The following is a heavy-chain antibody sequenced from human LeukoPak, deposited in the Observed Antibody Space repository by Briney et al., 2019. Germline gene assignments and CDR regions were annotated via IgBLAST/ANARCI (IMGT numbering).Heavy chain of an antibody. CDR2: ISGSGDST. J-gene: IGHJ5*02. V-gene: IGHV3-23*01. CDR3: AKDPYSSGPYNWFDP. D-gene: IGHD6-19*01. CDR1: GFTFSSYA. Sequence: GGSLRLSCAASGFTFSSYAMTWVRQAPGKGWGGFQAISGSGDSTYYADSVKGLFTISRDNSKNTLYLQMNRLRAEDTAVYYCAKDPYSSGPYNWFDPWGQGTLVTVSS.